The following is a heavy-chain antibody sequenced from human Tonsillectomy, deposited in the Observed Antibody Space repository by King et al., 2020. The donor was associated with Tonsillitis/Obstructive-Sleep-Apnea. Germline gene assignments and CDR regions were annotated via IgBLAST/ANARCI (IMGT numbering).Heavy chain of an antibody. D-gene: IGHD3-3*01. J-gene: IGHJ6*02. CDR2: IKSKTDGGTT. V-gene: IGHV3-15*07. CDR1: GFTFSNAW. CDR3: TPAYYDFCSGYYTGYYGMDV. Sequence: VQLVESGGGLVKPGGSLRLSCAASGFTFSNAWMNWVRQAPGKGLEWVGRIKSKTDGGTTDYAAPVKGRFTISRDDSKNTLYLQKNSLKTEDTAVYYCTPAYYDFCSGYYTGYYGMDVWGQGTTVTVSS.